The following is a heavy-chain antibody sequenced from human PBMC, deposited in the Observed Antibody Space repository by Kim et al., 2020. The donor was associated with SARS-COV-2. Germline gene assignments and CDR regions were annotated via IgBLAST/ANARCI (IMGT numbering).Heavy chain of an antibody. J-gene: IGHJ4*02. Sequence: GGSLRLSCAASGFTFSSYAMSWVRQAPGKGLEWVSAISGSGGSTYYADSVKGRFTISRDNSKNTLYLQMNSLRAEDTAVYYCAKGVVKRYFDWLWPHGADYWGQGTLVTVSS. V-gene: IGHV3-23*01. CDR2: ISGSGGST. D-gene: IGHD3-9*01. CDR3: AKGVVKRYFDWLWPHGADY. CDR1: GFTFSSYA.